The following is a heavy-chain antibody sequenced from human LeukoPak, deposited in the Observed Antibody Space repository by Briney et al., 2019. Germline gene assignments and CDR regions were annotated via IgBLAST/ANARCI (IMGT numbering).Heavy chain of an antibody. CDR3: ARADYGDYAGFDY. D-gene: IGHD4-17*01. CDR2: ISYDGSNK. J-gene: IGHJ4*02. CDR1: GFTFSSYG. V-gene: IGHV3-30*03. Sequence: GGSLRLSCAASGFTFSSYGMHWVRQAPGKGLEWVAVISYDGSNKYYADSVKGRFTISRDNSKNTLYLQMNSLRAEDTAVYYCARADYGDYAGFDYWGQGTLVTVSS.